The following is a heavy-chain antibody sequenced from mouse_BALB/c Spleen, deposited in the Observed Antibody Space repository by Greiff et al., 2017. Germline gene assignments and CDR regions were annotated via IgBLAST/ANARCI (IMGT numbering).Heavy chain of an antibody. V-gene: IGHV5-9-4*01. J-gene: IGHJ3*01. Sequence: EVKLMESGGGLVKPGGSLKLSCAASGFTFSSYAMSWVRQSPEKRLEWVAEISSGGSYTYYPDTVTGRFTISRDNAKNTLYLEMSSLRSEDTAMYYCARDNGSSSLFAYWGQGTLVTVSA. CDR2: ISSGGSYT. D-gene: IGHD1-1*01. CDR1: GFTFSSYA. CDR3: ARDNGSSSLFAY.